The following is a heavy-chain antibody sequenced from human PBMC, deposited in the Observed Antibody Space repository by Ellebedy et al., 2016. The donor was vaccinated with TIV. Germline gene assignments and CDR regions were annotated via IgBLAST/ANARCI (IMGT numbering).Heavy chain of an antibody. CDR2: INPDGTTT. J-gene: IGHJ4*02. V-gene: IGHV3-74*01. D-gene: IGHD4-23*01. CDR1: GFTFSSYW. Sequence: GGSLRLXXAASGFTFSSYWIHWVRQAPGEGLVWVSRINPDGTTTTYADSVKGRFIISRDNAENMLYLQMNSLRAEDTAVYYCARSGYYAGKGYYFDYWGQGALVAVSS. CDR3: ARSGYYAGKGYYFDY.